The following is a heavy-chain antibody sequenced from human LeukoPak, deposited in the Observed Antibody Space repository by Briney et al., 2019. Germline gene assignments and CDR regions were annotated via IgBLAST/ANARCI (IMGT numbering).Heavy chain of an antibody. J-gene: IGHJ6*04. CDR3: GYQPSMDV. D-gene: IGHD2-2*01. V-gene: IGHV3-23*01. Sequence: GGSLRLSCAASGFTFCSYAMSWVRQAAGKGLEWVSAISGSGGSTYYADSVKGRFTISRDNSNNTLYLHMNSLRAEDTAVYYCGYQPSMDVWGKGTTVTVSS. CDR2: ISGSGGST. CDR1: GFTFCSYA.